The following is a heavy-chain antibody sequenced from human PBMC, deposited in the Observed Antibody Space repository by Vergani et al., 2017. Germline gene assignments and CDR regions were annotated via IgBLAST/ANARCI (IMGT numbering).Heavy chain of an antibody. V-gene: IGHV3-53*04. J-gene: IGHJ4*02. CDR1: GFTVSSNY. CDR3: AKDLSVLRFLEWSEFDY. CDR2: IYSGGST. D-gene: IGHD3-3*01. Sequence: EVQLVESGGGLVQPGGSLRLSCAASGFTVSSNYMSWVRQAPGKGLEWVSVIYSGGSTYSADSVKGRFTISRDNSKNTLYLQMNSLRAEDTAVYYCAKDLSVLRFLEWSEFDYWGQGTLVTVSS.